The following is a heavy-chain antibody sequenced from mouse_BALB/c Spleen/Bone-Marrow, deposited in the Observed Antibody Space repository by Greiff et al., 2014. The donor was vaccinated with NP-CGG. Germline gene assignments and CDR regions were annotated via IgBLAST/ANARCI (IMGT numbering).Heavy chain of an antibody. CDR3: ARDYSGYFDF. Sequence: EVMLVESGGGLVQPGGSLRLSCTTSGFTFTDYFMTWVRQPPGKALEWLVFIRNKPNGYTTEYNPSVKGRFTISRDNSQGILYLQMNALRAEDSAIYYCARDYSGYFDFWGQGTTLTVSS. CDR1: GFTFTDYF. CDR2: IRNKPNGYTT. J-gene: IGHJ2*01. V-gene: IGHV7-3*02. D-gene: IGHD5-1*01.